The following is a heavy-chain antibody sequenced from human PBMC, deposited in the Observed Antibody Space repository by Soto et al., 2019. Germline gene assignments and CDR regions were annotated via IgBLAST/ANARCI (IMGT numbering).Heavy chain of an antibody. CDR3: AKEGGRNSSSSTYYYGMDV. V-gene: IGHV3-30*18. J-gene: IGHJ6*02. D-gene: IGHD6-6*01. CDR2: ISYDGSNK. CDR1: GFTFSSYG. Sequence: GGSLRLSCAASGFTFSSYGMHWVRQAPGKGLEWVAVISYDGSNKYYADSVKGRFTISRDNSKNTLYLQMNSLRAEDTAVYYCAKEGGRNSSSSTYYYGMDVWGQGTTVTVSS.